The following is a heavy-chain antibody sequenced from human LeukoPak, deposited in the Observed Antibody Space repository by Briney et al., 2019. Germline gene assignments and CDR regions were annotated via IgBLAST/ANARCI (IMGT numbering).Heavy chain of an antibody. Sequence: QSGGSLRLSCAASGFTSSSYSMNWVRQAPGKGLEWVSYISSSSSTIYYADSVKGRFTISRDNAKNSLYLQMNSLRAEDTAVYYCARESITTFGVVTTWGQGTLVTVSS. J-gene: IGHJ5*02. CDR2: ISSSSSTI. D-gene: IGHD3-3*01. V-gene: IGHV3-48*01. CDR1: GFTSSSYS. CDR3: ARESITTFGVVTT.